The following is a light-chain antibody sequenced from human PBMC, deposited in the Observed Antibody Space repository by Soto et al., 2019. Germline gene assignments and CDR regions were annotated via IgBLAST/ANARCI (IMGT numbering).Light chain of an antibody. CDR2: DAS. Sequence: DIQLTQSPSFLSASVRDRVTITCRASQGIGSYLAWYQQKPGKAPKLLIYDASSLQSGVPSRFSGSGSGTEFTLTISSLQPEDFATYFCQQTNTAPWTFGQGTKVEIK. CDR1: QGIGSY. CDR3: QQTNTAPWT. J-gene: IGKJ1*01. V-gene: IGKV1-9*01.